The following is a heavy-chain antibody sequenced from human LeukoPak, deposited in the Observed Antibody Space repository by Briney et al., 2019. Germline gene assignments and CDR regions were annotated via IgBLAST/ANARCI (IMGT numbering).Heavy chain of an antibody. CDR3: AKVHRGWNGRYDAFDI. CDR2: ISGSGGST. Sequence: GGSLRLSCAASGFTFSSYTMNWVRQAPGKGLEWVSAISGSGGSTYYADSVKGRFTISRDNSKNTLYLQMNSLRAEDTAVYYCAKVHRGWNGRYDAFDIWGQGTMVTVSS. CDR1: GFTFSSYT. J-gene: IGHJ3*02. D-gene: IGHD1-1*01. V-gene: IGHV3-23*01.